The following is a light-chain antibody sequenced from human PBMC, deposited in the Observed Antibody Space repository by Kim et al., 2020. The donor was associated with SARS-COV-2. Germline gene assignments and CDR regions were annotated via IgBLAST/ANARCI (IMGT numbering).Light chain of an antibody. CDR1: SGSIASNY. Sequence: NTLTISCTRSSGSIASNYVQWYQPRPGSAPTTVIYEDNQRPSGVPGRFSGSIDSSSNSASLTFSGLKTEYEADYYCQSYDSSNHWVFGGGTQLTVL. V-gene: IGLV6-57*03. J-gene: IGLJ3*02. CDR2: EDN. CDR3: QSYDSSNHWV.